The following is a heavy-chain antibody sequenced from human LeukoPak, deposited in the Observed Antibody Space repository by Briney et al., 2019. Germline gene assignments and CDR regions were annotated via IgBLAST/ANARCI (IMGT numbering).Heavy chain of an antibody. CDR3: ARHPRGSYPYYFDY. D-gene: IGHD1-26*01. V-gene: IGHV4-39*01. CDR2: IYYTGST. Sequence: SETLSLTCTVSGGSISSSSYCWGWIRQPPGKGLEWIGSIYYTGSTYYNPSLKSRVTLSVDTSKNQFSLKLTSVTAADTAVYYCARHPRGSYPYYFDYWGQGTLVTVSS. J-gene: IGHJ4*02. CDR1: GGSISSSSYC.